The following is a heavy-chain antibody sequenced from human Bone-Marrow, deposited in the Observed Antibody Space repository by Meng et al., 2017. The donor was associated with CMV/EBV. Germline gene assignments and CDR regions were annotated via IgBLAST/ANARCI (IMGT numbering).Heavy chain of an antibody. V-gene: IGHV4-61*05. CDR2: IYYSGST. CDR3: ARGVGIAVAWKARFDP. J-gene: IGHJ5*02. Sequence: GSLRLSCTVSGGSISSSSYYWGWIRQPPGKGLEWIGYIYYSGSTNYNPSLKSRVTISVDTSKNQFSLKLSSVTAADTAVYYCARGVGIAVAWKARFDPWGQGTLVTVSS. CDR1: GGSISSSSYY. D-gene: IGHD6-19*01.